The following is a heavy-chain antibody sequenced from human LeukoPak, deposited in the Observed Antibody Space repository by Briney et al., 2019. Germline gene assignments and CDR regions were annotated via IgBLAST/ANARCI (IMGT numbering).Heavy chain of an antibody. CDR1: GFTFSSYA. CDR3: AKDLYYYGSSGYPFGYYYYYYMDV. D-gene: IGHD3-22*01. CDR2: ISGSGGST. J-gene: IGHJ6*03. V-gene: IGHV3-23*01. Sequence: PGGSLRLSCAASGFTFSSYAMSWVRQAPGKGLEWVSAISGSGGSTYYADSVKGRFTISRDNSKNTLYLQMNSLRAEDTAVYYCAKDLYYYGSSGYPFGYYYYYYMDVWGKGTTVTVSS.